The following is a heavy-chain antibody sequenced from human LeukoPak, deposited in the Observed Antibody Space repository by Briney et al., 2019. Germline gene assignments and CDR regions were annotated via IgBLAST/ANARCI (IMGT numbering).Heavy chain of an antibody. CDR2: IYYSGST. J-gene: IGHJ4*02. V-gene: IGHV4-59*08. D-gene: IGHD6-19*01. CDR3: ARAVSGRFDN. CDR1: GGSMSPYH. Sequence: SETLSLTCTVSGGSMSPYHWGWIRQPPGKGLEWTGYIYYSGSTNYNPSLKSRVTISVDTSKNQFSLKLSSVTAADTAIYYCARAVSGRFDNSGQGNRVTVSS.